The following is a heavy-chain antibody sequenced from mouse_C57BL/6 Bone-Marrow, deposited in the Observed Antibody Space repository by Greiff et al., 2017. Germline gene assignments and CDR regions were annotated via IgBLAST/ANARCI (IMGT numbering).Heavy chain of an antibody. V-gene: IGHV1-4*01. CDR2: INPSSGYT. Sequence: VQLQQSGAELARPGASVKMSCKASGYTFTSYSMHWVKQRPGQGLEWIGYINPSSGYTKYNQKFKDKATLTANKSSSTAYMQLSSLTSGHSAVYYGARHDYDYDGFAYWGQGTLVTVSA. D-gene: IGHD2-4*01. CDR1: GYTFTSYS. CDR3: ARHDYDYDGFAY. J-gene: IGHJ3*01.